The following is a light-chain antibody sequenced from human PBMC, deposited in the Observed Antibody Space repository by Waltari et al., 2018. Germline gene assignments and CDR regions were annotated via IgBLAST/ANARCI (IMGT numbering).Light chain of an antibody. CDR3: YSASDSLGV. J-gene: IGLJ3*02. CDR1: LVATKY. V-gene: IGLV3-27*01. CDR2: KDS. Sequence: SYELTQSSSVSVSPGQTARIPCSGDLVATKYVWWYLQKPGQAPILVIYKDSGRPSGIPERFSGSNSGTTATLTISGAQVEDEADYYCYSASDSLGVFGGGTKLTVL.